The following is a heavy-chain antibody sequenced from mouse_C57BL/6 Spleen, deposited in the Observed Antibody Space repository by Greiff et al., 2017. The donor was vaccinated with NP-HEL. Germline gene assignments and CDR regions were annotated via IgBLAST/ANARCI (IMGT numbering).Heavy chain of an antibody. CDR2: IHPTSGST. Sequence: QVQLQQSGAELVKPGASVKLSCKASGYTFTSYWMHWVKQRPGQGLEWIGMIHPTSGSTNYNEKFKSKATLTVDKSSSTAYMQLSSLTSEDSAVYYCARHWTAQVHFDYWGQGTTLTVSS. CDR3: ARHWTAQVHFDY. D-gene: IGHD3-2*02. J-gene: IGHJ2*01. V-gene: IGHV1-64*01. CDR1: GYTFTSYW.